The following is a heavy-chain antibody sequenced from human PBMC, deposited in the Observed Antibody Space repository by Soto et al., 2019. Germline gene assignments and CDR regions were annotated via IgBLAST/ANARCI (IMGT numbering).Heavy chain of an antibody. V-gene: IGHV4-59*01. CDR3: ARDLWGYCGTDCYPLDV. J-gene: IGHJ6*02. Sequence: PPETLSLTCTVSGGSISGYNWSWIRQPPGKGLEWIGYMYNTGSTVYNPSFKSRVTISVDTSKNQFSLKLNSVTAADTAVYYCARDLWGYCGTDCYPLDVWGQGTTVTVS. D-gene: IGHD2-21*02. CDR1: GGSISGYN. CDR2: MYNTGST.